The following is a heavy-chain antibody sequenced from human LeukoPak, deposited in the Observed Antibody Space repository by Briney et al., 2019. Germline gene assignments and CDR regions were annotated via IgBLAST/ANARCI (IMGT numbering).Heavy chain of an antibody. CDR1: GGTFSSYA. Sequence: GASVKVSCKASGGTFSSYAISWVRQAPGQGLEWMGGIIPIFGTANYAQKFQGRVTITADESTSTAYMELSSLRSEDTAVYYCARGSGQLERRSNLYYYYYMDVWGKGTTVTISS. D-gene: IGHD1-1*01. CDR2: IIPIFGTA. CDR3: ARGSGQLERRSNLYYYYYMDV. V-gene: IGHV1-69*13. J-gene: IGHJ6*03.